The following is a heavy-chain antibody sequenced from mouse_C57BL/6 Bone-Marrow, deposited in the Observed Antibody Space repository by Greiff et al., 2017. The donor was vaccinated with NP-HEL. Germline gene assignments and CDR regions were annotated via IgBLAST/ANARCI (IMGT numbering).Heavy chain of an antibody. CDR2: ISSGSSTI. V-gene: IGHV5-17*01. CDR3: ASPYFDV. Sequence: EVMLVESGGGLVKPGGSLKLSCAASGFTFSDYGMHWVRQAPEKGLEWVAYISSGSSTIYYADTVKGRFTISRDNAKNTLFLQMTSLRSEDTAIYYCASPYFDVWGTGTTVTVSS. J-gene: IGHJ1*03. CDR1: GFTFSDYG.